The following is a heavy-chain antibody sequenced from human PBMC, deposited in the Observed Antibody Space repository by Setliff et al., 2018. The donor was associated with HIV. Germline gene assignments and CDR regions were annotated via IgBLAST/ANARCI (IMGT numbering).Heavy chain of an antibody. D-gene: IGHD3-16*02. V-gene: IGHV3-73*01. CDR1: GATFSGSA. J-gene: IGHJ4*02. Sequence: PGGSLRLSCAASGATFSGSAMHWVRQASGKGLEWVGRIRSKANTYATAYTASVKGRFTISRDDSKNTAYLQMNSLKTEDTAVYYCTTFGDDYVWGSYRPDDYWGQGTLVTVSS. CDR2: IRSKANTYAT. CDR3: TTFGDDYVWGSYRPDDY.